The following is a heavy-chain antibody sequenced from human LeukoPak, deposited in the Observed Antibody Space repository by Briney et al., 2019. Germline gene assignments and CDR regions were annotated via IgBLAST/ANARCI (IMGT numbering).Heavy chain of an antibody. V-gene: IGHV3-30*02. J-gene: IGHJ4*02. CDR1: GFTFSSYG. CDR2: IRCDGSNK. D-gene: IGHD6-6*01. CDR3: AKVGYSSSFFDY. Sequence: GGSLRLSCAASGFTFSSYGMHWVRQAPGKGLEWVAFIRCDGSNKYYADSVKGRFTISRDNSKNTLYLQMNSLRAEDTAVYYCAKVGYSSSFFDYWGQGTLVTVSS.